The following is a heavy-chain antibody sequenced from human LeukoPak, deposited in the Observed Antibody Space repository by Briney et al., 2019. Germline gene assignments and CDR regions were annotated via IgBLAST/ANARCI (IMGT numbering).Heavy chain of an antibody. D-gene: IGHD3-22*01. CDR2: IKQDGSEK. CDR3: ARDLIDYYDSSGYPEY. Sequence: GGSLRLSCAASGFTFSSYWMSWVRQAPGKGLEWVANIKQDGSEKYYVDSVKGRFTISRDNAKNSLFLQMNSLRAEDTAVYYCARDLIDYYDSSGYPEYWGQGTLVTVSS. CDR1: GFTFSSYW. V-gene: IGHV3-7*01. J-gene: IGHJ4*02.